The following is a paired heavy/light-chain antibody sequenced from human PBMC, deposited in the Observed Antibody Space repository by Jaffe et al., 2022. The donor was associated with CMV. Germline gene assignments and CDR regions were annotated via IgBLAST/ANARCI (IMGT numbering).Light chain of an antibody. CDR3: LQDKSYPYT. CDR1: QDIRSN. V-gene: IGKV1-17*01. CDR2: IAS. J-gene: IGKJ2*01. Sequence: DIQMTQSPSSLSASVGDRVTITCRASQDIRSNLGWYQQKPGKAPERLIYIASNLQGGVPTRFRGSGSGTEYNLTIDGLQPGDFATYFCLQDKSYPYTFGQGTRLEI.
Heavy chain of an antibody. Sequence: QVQLQQWGAGLLKPSETLSLTCAVSGGSFSSYYWSWIRQSPGGGLEWIGEINDSGTTNYNPSLKSRVTISVDTPKNQISLRLNSVTAADTGVYFCARSRTKSTTYYYFGMDVWGQGTTVTVSS. CDR1: GGSFSSYY. D-gene: IGHD3-16*01. CDR2: INDSGTT. V-gene: IGHV4-34*02. CDR3: ARSRTKSTTYYYFGMDV. J-gene: IGHJ6*02.